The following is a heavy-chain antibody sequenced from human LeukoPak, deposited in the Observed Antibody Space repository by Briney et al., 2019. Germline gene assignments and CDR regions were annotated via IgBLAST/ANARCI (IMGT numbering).Heavy chain of an antibody. CDR3: ARERYYYDSSGYYY. Sequence: SETLSLTRAVYGGSFSGYYWSWIRQPPGKGLEWTGEINHSGSTNYNPSLKSRVTISVDTSKNQFSLKLSSVTAADTAVYYCARERYYYDSSGYYYWGQETLVTVSS. CDR2: INHSGST. D-gene: IGHD3-22*01. J-gene: IGHJ4*02. CDR1: GGSFSGYY. V-gene: IGHV4-34*01.